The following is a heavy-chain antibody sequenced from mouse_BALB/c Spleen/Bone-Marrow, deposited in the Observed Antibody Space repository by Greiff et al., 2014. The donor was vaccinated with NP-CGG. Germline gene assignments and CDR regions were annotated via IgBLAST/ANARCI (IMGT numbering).Heavy chain of an antibody. Sequence: VQLKESGGGLVQPGGSLRLSCATSGFTFTDYYMSWVRQPPGKAPEWLAFIRNKANGYTTEYSASVKGRFTISRDNSQSILYQQMSPLGEDNGATYCLTKNNSGIYWYFDVWGAGTTVTVSS. CDR1: GFTFTDYY. CDR2: IRNKANGYTT. CDR3: TKNNSGIYWYFDV. D-gene: IGHD1-3*01. J-gene: IGHJ1*01. V-gene: IGHV7-3*02.